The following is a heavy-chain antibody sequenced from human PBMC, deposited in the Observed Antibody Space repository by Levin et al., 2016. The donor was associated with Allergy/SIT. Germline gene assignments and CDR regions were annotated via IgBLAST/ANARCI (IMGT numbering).Heavy chain of an antibody. J-gene: IGHJ4*02. CDR1: GGSITSNKW. Sequence: SETLSLTCAVSGGSITSNKWWSWARQSPGKGLEWIGEIFHSGSTHYIPSLKSRVTISVDKSKNQFSLNLSSVTAADTAVYYCARVTVVPIAPVFDYWGQGILVTVSS. V-gene: IGHV4-4*02. CDR2: IFHSGST. CDR3: ARVTVVPIAPVFDY. D-gene: IGHD2-2*01.